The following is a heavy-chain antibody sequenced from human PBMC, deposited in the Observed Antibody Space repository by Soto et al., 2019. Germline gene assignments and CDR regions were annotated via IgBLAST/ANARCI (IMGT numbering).Heavy chain of an antibody. D-gene: IGHD5-12*01. CDR2: IHADNGNT. J-gene: IGHJ4*02. Sequence: QVQLLQSGAEVKKPGSSVKVSCKASGYTFTDYAMYWVRQAPGQRLEWMGWIHADNGNTKYSQKFQGRVIITRDASASTAYMEFSGLSSEDTALYYCARGKYGGYAFMYYWGQGTLVTVST. V-gene: IGHV1-3*01. CDR1: GYTFTDYA. CDR3: ARGKYGGYAFMYY.